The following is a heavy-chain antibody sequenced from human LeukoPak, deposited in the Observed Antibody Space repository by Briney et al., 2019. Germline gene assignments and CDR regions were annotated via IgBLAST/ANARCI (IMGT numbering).Heavy chain of an antibody. Sequence: SVKVSCKASGGTFSSYAISWVRQAPGQGLEWMGGIIPIFGTANYAQKFQGRVTITTDESTSTAYMELSSLRSEDTAVYYCARVYCSSTSCYNYYYYYMDVWGKGTTVTVSS. J-gene: IGHJ6*03. D-gene: IGHD2-2*02. V-gene: IGHV1-69*05. CDR1: GGTFSSYA. CDR3: ARVYCSSTSCYNYYYYYMDV. CDR2: IIPIFGTA.